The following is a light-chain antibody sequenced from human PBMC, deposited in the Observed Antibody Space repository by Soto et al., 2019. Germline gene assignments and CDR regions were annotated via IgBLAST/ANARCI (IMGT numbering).Light chain of an antibody. CDR3: SSYAGSYTYV. CDR2: DVN. V-gene: IGLV2-11*01. J-gene: IGLJ1*01. CDR1: SSDVGGYNH. Sequence: QSALTQPRSVSGSTGQSVAISCTGTSSDVGGYNHVAWYQQHPGKAPKLMIFDVNKRPSWVPDRFSGSKSGNTASLTISGLQAEDEADYYCSSYAGSYTYVFATGTKVTVL.